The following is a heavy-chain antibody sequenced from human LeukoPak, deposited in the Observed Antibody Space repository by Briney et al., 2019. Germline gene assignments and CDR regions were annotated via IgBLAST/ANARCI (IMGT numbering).Heavy chain of an antibody. J-gene: IGHJ6*03. V-gene: IGHV3-48*03. CDR3: ARDRLIGDYYYYMDV. CDR1: GFTFSSYE. CDR2: ISSSGSTI. D-gene: IGHD2-21*01. Sequence: GGSLRLSCAASGFTFSSYEMNWVRQAPGKGLEWVSYISSSGSTIYYADSVKGRFTISRDNAKNSPYLQMNSLRAEDTAVYYCARDRLIGDYYYYMDVWGKGTTVTVSS.